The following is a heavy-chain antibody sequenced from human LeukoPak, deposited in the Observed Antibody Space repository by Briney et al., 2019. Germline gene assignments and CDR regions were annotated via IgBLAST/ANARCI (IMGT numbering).Heavy chain of an antibody. V-gene: IGHV1-24*01. Sequence: GASVKVSCKVSGYTLTELSMHWVRQAPGKGLEWMGGFDPEDGETIYAQKFQGRVTMTEDTSTDTAYMELSSLRSEDTAVYYCATDVVQLERRVRYFDYWGQGTLVTVSS. CDR3: ATDVVQLERRVRYFDY. CDR2: FDPEDGET. J-gene: IGHJ4*02. D-gene: IGHD1-1*01. CDR1: GYTLTELS.